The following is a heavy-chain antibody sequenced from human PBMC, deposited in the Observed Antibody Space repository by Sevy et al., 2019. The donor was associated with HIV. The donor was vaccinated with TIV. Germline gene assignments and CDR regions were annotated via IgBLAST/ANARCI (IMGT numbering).Heavy chain of an antibody. Sequence: ASVKVSCKASGYTFTSYGISWVRQAPGQGLEWMGWISAYNGNTNYAQKLQGRVTMTTDTSTSTAYMELRSLRSDDTAVYYCARDPKAGSYLWIHYGMDVWGQGTTVTVSS. CDR2: ISAYNGNT. CDR3: ARDPKAGSYLWIHYGMDV. J-gene: IGHJ6*02. V-gene: IGHV1-18*01. D-gene: IGHD3-10*01. CDR1: GYTFTSYG.